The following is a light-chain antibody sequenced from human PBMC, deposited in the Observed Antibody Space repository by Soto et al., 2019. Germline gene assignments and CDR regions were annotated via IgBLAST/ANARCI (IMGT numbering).Light chain of an antibody. V-gene: IGKV1-5*03. J-gene: IGKJ1*01. CDR1: QSISFY. CDR2: KAS. CDR3: QHYNSNTWT. Sequence: DIQMTQSPSTMSASVGDRVTITCRASQSISFYLAWYQQKPGTATKLLIYKASSLANGVPSRFSGSGSGTEFTLTISSLQPDDFATFYCQHYNSNTWTFGQGTKV.